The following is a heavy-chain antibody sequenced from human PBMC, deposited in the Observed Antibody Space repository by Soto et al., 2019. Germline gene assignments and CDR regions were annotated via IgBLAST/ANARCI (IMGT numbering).Heavy chain of an antibody. CDR3: ARDTDLTLVTTLDY. Sequence: GASVKVSCKASGYTFKSYQIYCVRQAPGQRLECMGWINISNGNTEYSQNFQGRVTMTRDTSASTAYMELSSLRSADTAVYYCARDTDLTLVTTLDYWGQGTPVTVSS. V-gene: IGHV1-3*04. D-gene: IGHD4-17*01. CDR2: INISNGNT. CDR1: GYTFKSYQ. J-gene: IGHJ4*02.